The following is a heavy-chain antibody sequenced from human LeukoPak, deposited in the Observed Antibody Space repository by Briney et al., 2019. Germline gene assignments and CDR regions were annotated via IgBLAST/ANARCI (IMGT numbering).Heavy chain of an antibody. D-gene: IGHD2-8*01. CDR2: ISRSSYI. J-gene: IGHJ4*02. Sequence: PGGSLRLSCAASGFTFSSYSMNWVRQAPGKGLEWVSSISRSSYIYYADSAKGRFTISRDNAKNSLYLQMNSLRAEDTAVYYCARDQLGVANYWGQETLVTVSS. CDR3: ARDQLGVANY. V-gene: IGHV3-21*01. CDR1: GFTFSSYS.